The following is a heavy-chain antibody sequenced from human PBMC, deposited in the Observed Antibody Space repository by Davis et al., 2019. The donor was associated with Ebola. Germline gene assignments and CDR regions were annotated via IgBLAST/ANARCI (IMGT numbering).Heavy chain of an antibody. Sequence: PGGSLRPSCEAPTFTFSSYAMHWVRQAPGKGLEWVAFISTDGNKKDYADSVKGRFTISRDNSRDTLFLQMDSLRFEDSAVYYCVKDQSMIANNFFGLDVWGQGTTVTVSS. CDR1: TFTFSSYA. J-gene: IGHJ6*02. CDR3: VKDQSMIANNFFGLDV. V-gene: IGHV3-30*18. D-gene: IGHD3-16*01. CDR2: ISTDGNKK.